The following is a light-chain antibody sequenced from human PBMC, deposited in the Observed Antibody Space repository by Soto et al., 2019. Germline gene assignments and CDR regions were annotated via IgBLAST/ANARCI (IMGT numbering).Light chain of an antibody. J-gene: IGKJ1*01. V-gene: IGKV1-5*03. Sequence: DIQMTQSPSTLSASVGDSVTITCRASQTINNWLAWYQHNTGKAPKFLIYRVSTLESGVPSRFIGAGSGTEFSLTISSLQPDDCGTYYCQQYNSYPWTFGQGTKVEIK. CDR1: QTINNW. CDR2: RVS. CDR3: QQYNSYPWT.